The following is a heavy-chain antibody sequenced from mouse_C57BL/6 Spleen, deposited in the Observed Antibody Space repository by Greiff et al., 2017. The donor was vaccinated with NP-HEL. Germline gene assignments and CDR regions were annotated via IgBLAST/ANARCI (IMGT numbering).Heavy chain of an antibody. Sequence: VQVVESGAELVRPGASVKLSCKASGYTFTDYYINWVKQRPGQGLEWIARIYPGSGNTYYNEKFKGKATLTAEKSSSTAYMQLSSLTSEDSAVYFCARRRNWEFDYWGQGTTLTVSS. CDR2: IYPGSGNT. V-gene: IGHV1-76*01. CDR3: ARRRNWEFDY. D-gene: IGHD4-1*01. CDR1: GYTFTDYY. J-gene: IGHJ2*01.